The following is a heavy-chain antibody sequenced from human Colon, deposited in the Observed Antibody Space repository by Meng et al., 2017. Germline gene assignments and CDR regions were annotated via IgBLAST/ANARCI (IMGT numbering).Heavy chain of an antibody. CDR3: ARADCTAGICYQFDN. Sequence: GRLPESGPGLVKPSQTLSLTCNVSGLSIGTTGDYWTWIRQRPGKGLEWIGKIFYTGTAHYNPSLKTRAAMSVDRSKNQFSLKLSSVTAADTAVYYCARADCTAGICYQFDNWGQGTLVTVSS. CDR1: GLSIGTTGDY. J-gene: IGHJ4*02. CDR2: IFYTGTA. D-gene: IGHD2-8*02. V-gene: IGHV4-31*03.